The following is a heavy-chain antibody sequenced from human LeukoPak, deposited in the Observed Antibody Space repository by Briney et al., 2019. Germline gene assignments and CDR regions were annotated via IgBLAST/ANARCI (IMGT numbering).Heavy chain of an antibody. CDR2: ISSNGGST. D-gene: IGHD6-13*01. J-gene: IGHJ3*02. V-gene: IGHV3-64*01. CDR1: GFTFSSYA. CDR3: ARDESGQQLSTNAFDI. Sequence: AGGSLRLSCAASGFTFSSYAMHRVRQAPGKGLEYVSAISSNGGSTYYANSVKGRFTISRDNSKNTLYLQMGSLRAEDMAVYYCARDESGQQLSTNAFDIWGQGTMVTVSS.